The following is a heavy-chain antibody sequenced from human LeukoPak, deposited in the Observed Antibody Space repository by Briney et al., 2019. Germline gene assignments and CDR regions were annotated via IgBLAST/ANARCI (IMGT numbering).Heavy chain of an antibody. CDR2: IKSDGSEK. CDR1: GMTFSSHW. CDR3: AKDIRRYSSSWNAFDY. D-gene: IGHD6-13*01. V-gene: IGHV3-7*03. J-gene: IGHJ4*02. Sequence: GGSLRLSCAASGMTFSSHWMSWVRQAPGKGLEWVANIKSDGSEKYYLDSVKGRFTISRDNAKNSLYLQMNSLRAEDTALYYCAKDIRRYSSSWNAFDYWGQGTLVTVSS.